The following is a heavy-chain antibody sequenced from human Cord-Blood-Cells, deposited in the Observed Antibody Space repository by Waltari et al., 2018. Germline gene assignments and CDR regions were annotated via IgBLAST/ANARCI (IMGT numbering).Heavy chain of an antibody. D-gene: IGHD1-26*01. J-gene: IGHJ6*03. CDR2: IYTSGST. CDR1: GGSLSSYY. Sequence: QVQLPESGPGLVKPSETLSPTCTVPGGSLSSYYWSWIRQPAGKGLEWIGRIYTSGSTNYNPSLKSRVTMSVDTSKNQFSLKLSSVTAADTAVYYCARAYSGSYYYYYMDVWGKGTTVTVSS. V-gene: IGHV4-4*07. CDR3: ARAYSGSYYYYYMDV.